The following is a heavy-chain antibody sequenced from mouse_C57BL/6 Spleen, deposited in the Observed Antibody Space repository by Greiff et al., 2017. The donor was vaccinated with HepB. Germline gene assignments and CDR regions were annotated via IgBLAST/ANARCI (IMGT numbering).Heavy chain of an antibody. CDR2: IDPENGDT. Sequence: EVQLQESGAELVRPGASVKLSCTASGFNIKDDYMHWVKQRPEQGLEWIGWIDPENGDTEYASKFQGKATITADTSSNTAYLQLSSLTSEDTAVYYCTTSTVLDYWGQGTSVTVSS. CDR1: GFNIKDDY. V-gene: IGHV14-4*01. D-gene: IGHD1-1*01. CDR3: TTSTVLDY. J-gene: IGHJ4*01.